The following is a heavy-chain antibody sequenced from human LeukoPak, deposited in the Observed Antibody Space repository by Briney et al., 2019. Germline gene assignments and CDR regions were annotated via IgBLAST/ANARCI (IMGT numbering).Heavy chain of an antibody. Sequence: GGSLRLSCAASGFTFSTYWMSWVRQAPGKGLEWVSGISWNSGSIGYADSVKGRFTISRDNAKNSLYLQMNSLRAEDTALYYCAKSMVRGVIITLDYWGQGTLVTVSS. CDR3: AKSMVRGVIITLDY. CDR2: ISWNSGSI. J-gene: IGHJ4*02. CDR1: GFTFSTYW. V-gene: IGHV3-9*01. D-gene: IGHD3-10*01.